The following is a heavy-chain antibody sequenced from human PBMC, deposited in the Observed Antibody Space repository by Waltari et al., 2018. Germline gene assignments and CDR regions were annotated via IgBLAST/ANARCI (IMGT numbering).Heavy chain of an antibody. CDR2: IYNDGST. Sequence: EEQLVESGGRLVKSGGSLRLSCAASGFTGRGNYITWVRQAPGKGLEWVSVIYNDGSTFYAESVKGRFTISREISRNEVSLQMHSVRGDDAGIYYCAREWSNATTWFGGYFDLWGQGTQVIVSS. D-gene: IGHD3-16*01. CDR3: AREWSNATTWFGGYFDL. CDR1: GFTGRGNY. V-gene: IGHV3-53*01. J-gene: IGHJ4*02.